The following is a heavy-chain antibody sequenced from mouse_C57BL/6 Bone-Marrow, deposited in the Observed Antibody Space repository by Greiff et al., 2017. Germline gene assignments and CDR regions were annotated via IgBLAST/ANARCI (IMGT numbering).Heavy chain of an antibody. CDR2: IGPGSGST. CDR1: GYTFTDYY. D-gene: IGHD3-2*02. J-gene: IGHJ2*01. Sequence: VQRVESGAELVKPGASVKISCKASGYTFTDYYINWVKQRPGQGLEWIGKIGPGSGSTYYNEKFQGKATLTADKSSSTAYMQLSSLTSEDAAVYFCATELRPHYFDYWGQGTTLTVSS. CDR3: ATELRPHYFDY. V-gene: IGHV1-77*01.